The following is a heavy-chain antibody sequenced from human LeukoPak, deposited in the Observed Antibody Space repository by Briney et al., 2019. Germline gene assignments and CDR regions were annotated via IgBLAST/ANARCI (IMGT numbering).Heavy chain of an antibody. V-gene: IGHV3-30*18. Sequence: PGRSLRLSCAASGFTFSSYGMHWVRQAPGKGLEWVAVISYDGSNEYYADSVKGRFTISRDNSKNTLYLQMNSLRAEDTAVYYCAKQQWLGYFDYWGQGTLVTVSS. J-gene: IGHJ4*02. CDR3: AKQQWLGYFDY. CDR1: GFTFSSYG. D-gene: IGHD6-19*01. CDR2: ISYDGSNE.